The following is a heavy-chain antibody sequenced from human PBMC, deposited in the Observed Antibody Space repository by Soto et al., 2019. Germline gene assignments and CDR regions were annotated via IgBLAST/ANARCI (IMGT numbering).Heavy chain of an antibody. CDR3: ARGGRKVAQWPQGNWFDP. CDR2: INHSGST. CDR1: GGSFSGYY. V-gene: IGHV4-34*01. Sequence: SETXSLTCAVYGGSFSGYYWSWIRQPPGKGLEWIGEINHSGSTNYNPSLKSRVTISVDTSKNQFSLKLSSVTAADTAVYYCARGGRKVAQWPQGNWFDPWGQGTLVTVSS. J-gene: IGHJ5*02. D-gene: IGHD6-19*01.